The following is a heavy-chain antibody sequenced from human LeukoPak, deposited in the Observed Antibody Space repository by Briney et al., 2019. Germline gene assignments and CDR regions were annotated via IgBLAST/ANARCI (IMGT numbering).Heavy chain of an antibody. CDR3: ARDVEDIVVVPAANYYYMDV. CDR1: GFTFSNAW. D-gene: IGHD2-2*01. Sequence: GGSLRLSCAASGFTFSNAWMSWVRQAPGKGLEWVGRIKSKTYGETTDYAAPVKGRFTISRDDSKNTLYLQMNSLRAEDTAVYYCARDVEDIVVVPAANYYYMDVWGKGTTVTVSS. J-gene: IGHJ6*03. CDR2: IKSKTYGETT. V-gene: IGHV3-15*01.